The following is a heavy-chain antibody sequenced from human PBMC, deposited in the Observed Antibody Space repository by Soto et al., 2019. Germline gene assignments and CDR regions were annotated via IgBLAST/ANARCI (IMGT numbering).Heavy chain of an antibody. Sequence: ASVKVSCKASGGTFSSYAISWVRQAPGQGLEWMGGIIPIFGTANYAQKFQGRVTITADESTSTAYMELSSLRSEDTAVYYCARDLESGVAYGMDVWGQGTTVTVSS. CDR3: ARDLESGVAYGMDV. J-gene: IGHJ6*02. D-gene: IGHD2-8*01. CDR2: IIPIFGTA. V-gene: IGHV1-69*13. CDR1: GGTFSSYA.